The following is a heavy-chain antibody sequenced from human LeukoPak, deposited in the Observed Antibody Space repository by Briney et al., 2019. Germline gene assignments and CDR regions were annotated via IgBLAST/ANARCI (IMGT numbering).Heavy chain of an antibody. CDR2: IYRGAST. CDR1: GFSVNSNY. CDR3: ARAGPYDVFNM. D-gene: IGHD1-14*01. V-gene: IGHV3-53*04. Sequence: QPGGSLRLSCAASGFSVNSNYMSWVRQAPGKGLEWVLVIYRGASTYYADSVKGRFTISRHISKNTLYLQMNSLRAEDTAVYYCARAGPYDVFNMGGKGKMATVS. J-gene: IGHJ3*02.